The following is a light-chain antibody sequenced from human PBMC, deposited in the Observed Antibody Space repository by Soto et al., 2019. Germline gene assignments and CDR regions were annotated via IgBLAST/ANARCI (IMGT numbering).Light chain of an antibody. V-gene: IGKV1-5*03. Sequence: IQMTQSPSTLSASVGDRVTITCRASQSISSWLAWYQQKPGKAPKLLIYKASSLESGVPSRFSGSGSGTEFTLTISSLQPYDFATYYCQQYNSYSWEFGQGTKVEIK. J-gene: IGKJ1*01. CDR3: QQYNSYSWE. CDR1: QSISSW. CDR2: KAS.